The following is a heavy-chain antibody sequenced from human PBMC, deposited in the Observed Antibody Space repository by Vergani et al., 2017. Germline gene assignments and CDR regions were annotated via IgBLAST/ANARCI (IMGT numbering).Heavy chain of an antibody. Sequence: QVQLQESGPGLVKPSQTLSLTCTVSGGSINSHNYYWSWIRQPAGKGLEWIGRIHTSGSTNYNLSLKRRVTMSEDTSKNQFSLNLTSVTAADTAVYFCARGSCLGGSCYKPLFDYWGQGILVTVSS. CDR1: GGSINSHNYY. V-gene: IGHV4-61*02. CDR2: IHTSGST. CDR3: ARGSCLGGSCYKPLFDY. J-gene: IGHJ4*02. D-gene: IGHD2-15*01.